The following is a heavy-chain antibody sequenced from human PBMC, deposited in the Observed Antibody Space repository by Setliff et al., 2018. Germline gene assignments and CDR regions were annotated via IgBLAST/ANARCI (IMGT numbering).Heavy chain of an antibody. CDR2: IYVNGGST. Sequence: PSETLSLTCSVSGDSISSGIYHWSWIRQPAGKGLEWIGHIYVNGGSTTYSPSPKSRVTISVDTSKNQFSLNLSSVTAADTAVYYCARAGYELGQYNWFDPWGQGTLVTVSS. CDR1: GDSISSGIYH. CDR3: ARAGYELGQYNWFDP. J-gene: IGHJ5*02. D-gene: IGHD2-2*01. V-gene: IGHV4-61*09.